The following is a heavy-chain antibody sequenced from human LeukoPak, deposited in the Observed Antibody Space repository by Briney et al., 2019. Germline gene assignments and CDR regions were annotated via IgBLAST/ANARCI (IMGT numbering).Heavy chain of an antibody. Sequence: ASVKVSCKASGYTFTSYDINWVRQATGQGLEWMGWMNPNSGNTGYAQKFQGRVTMTRNTSISTAYMELSSLRSEDTAVYYCARGLGVSGYSCGWGGVDYWGQGTLVTVSS. V-gene: IGHV1-8*01. J-gene: IGHJ4*02. D-gene: IGHD6-19*01. CDR3: ARGLGVSGYSCGWGGVDY. CDR1: GYTFTSYD. CDR2: MNPNSGNT.